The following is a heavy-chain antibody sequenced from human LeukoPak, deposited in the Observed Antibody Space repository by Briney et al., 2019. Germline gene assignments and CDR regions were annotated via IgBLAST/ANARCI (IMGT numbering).Heavy chain of an antibody. Sequence: GASEKVSCKASGYTFTSYGISWVRQAPGQGREWMGWICAYNGNTNYAQKLQGRVTTTTDSSTSTAYFELRSLRSDDTAVYYCAGVGATRNFDYWGQGTLVTVSS. CDR2: ICAYNGNT. CDR3: AGVGATRNFDY. J-gene: IGHJ4*02. D-gene: IGHD1-26*01. V-gene: IGHV1-18*01. CDR1: GYTFTSYG.